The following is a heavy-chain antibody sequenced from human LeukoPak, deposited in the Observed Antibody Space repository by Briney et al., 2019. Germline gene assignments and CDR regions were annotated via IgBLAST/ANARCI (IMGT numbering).Heavy chain of an antibody. J-gene: IGHJ5*02. Sequence: GGSLRLSCAASGFTFKLYWMHWVRQVPGKAPVWVSRINDGGSDTRYADSVKGRFTISRDDATNMVFLQMNSLRPEDTAIYYCIRGGPSTWSWGQGTLVTVSS. CDR2: INDGGSDT. V-gene: IGHV3-74*01. D-gene: IGHD2-15*01. CDR1: GFTFKLYW. CDR3: IRGGPSTWS.